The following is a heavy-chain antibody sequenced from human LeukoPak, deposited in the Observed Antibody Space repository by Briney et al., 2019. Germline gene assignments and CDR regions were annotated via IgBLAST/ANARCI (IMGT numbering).Heavy chain of an antibody. CDR2: IYYSGST. Sequence: PSETLSLTCTVSGGSFNDYYWTWIRQPPGKGLEWIGRIYYSGSTNYSPSLKSRVTISVDTSKNQFSLKLSSVTAADTAVYYCARLIRGYSSSWPRWSFDYWGQGTLVTVSS. J-gene: IGHJ4*02. CDR1: GGSFNDYY. D-gene: IGHD6-13*01. CDR3: ARLIRGYSSSWPRWSFDY. V-gene: IGHV4-59*12.